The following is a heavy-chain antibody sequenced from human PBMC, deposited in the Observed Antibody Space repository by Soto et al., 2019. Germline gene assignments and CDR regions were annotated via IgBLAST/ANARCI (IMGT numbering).Heavy chain of an antibody. Sequence: GGSLRLSCAASGFTFSSYSMNWVRQAPGKGLEWVSSISSGSSYIYYADSVKGRFTISRDNAKNSLYLQMNSLRAEDTAVYYCARDQTVMRGGSWTYYMDVWGKGTTVTVSS. CDR1: GFTFSSYS. D-gene: IGHD3-16*01. CDR2: ISSGSSYI. CDR3: ARDQTVMRGGSWTYYMDV. J-gene: IGHJ6*03. V-gene: IGHV3-21*01.